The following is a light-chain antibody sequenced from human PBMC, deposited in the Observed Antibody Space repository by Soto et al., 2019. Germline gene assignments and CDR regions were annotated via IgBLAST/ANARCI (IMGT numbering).Light chain of an antibody. CDR2: KAS. CDR3: QQYNSFPYT. V-gene: IGKV1-5*03. J-gene: IGKJ2*01. CDR1: QSISSW. Sequence: DIQMTQSPSTLSASVGDRVTIPCRASQSISSWLAWYQQKPGKAPKLLMYKASTLESGVTSRFSGSGSGTEFTLTIRSLQPDDFATYYCQQYNSFPYTCGQGTRLEMK.